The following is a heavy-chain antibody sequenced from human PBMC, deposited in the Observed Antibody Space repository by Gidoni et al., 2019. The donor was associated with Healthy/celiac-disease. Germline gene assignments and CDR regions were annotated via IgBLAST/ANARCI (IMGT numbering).Heavy chain of an antibody. D-gene: IGHD1-26*01. V-gene: IGHV1-46*01. CDR1: GYTFTSYY. J-gene: IGHJ3*02. CDR2: INPSGGST. CDR3: ARVIGSGSYLDAFDI. Sequence: QVQLVQSGAEVKKPGASLKVSCKASGYTFTSYYMHWVRQAPGQGLEWMGIINPSGGSTSYAQKFQGRVTMTRDTSTSTVYMELSSLRSEDTAVYYCARVIGSGSYLDAFDIWGQGTMVTVSS.